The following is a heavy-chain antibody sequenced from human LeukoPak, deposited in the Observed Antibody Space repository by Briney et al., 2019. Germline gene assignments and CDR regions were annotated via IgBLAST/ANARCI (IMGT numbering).Heavy chain of an antibody. V-gene: IGHV4-59*01. CDR1: GVSISSYY. CDR3: ARVLAADYFDY. J-gene: IGHJ4*02. Sequence: SETVSLTCTVSGVSISSYYWSWIRQPPGKGLEWIGHIYYSGSAKYNPSLKSRVTISRDTSQNQFSLKLSSVTAADTAVYYCARVLAADYFDYWGQGILVTVSS. CDR2: IYYSGSA.